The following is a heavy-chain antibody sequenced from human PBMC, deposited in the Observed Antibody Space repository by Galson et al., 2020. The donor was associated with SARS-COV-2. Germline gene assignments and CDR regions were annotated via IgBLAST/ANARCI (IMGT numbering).Heavy chain of an antibody. J-gene: IGHJ4*02. D-gene: IGHD6-19*01. Sequence: GGSLRLSCAASGFTFDDYAMHWVRQAPGKGLEWVSGISWNSGSIGYADSVKGRFTISRDNAKNSLYLQMNSLRAEDTALYYCAKDILVPSGWYGPSGSWGQGTLVTVSS. CDR2: ISWNSGSI. CDR1: GFTFDDYA. V-gene: IGHV3-9*01. CDR3: AKDILVPSGWYGPSGS.